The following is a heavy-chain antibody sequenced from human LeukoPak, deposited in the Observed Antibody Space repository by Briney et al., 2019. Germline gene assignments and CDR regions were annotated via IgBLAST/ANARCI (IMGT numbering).Heavy chain of an antibody. J-gene: IGHJ4*02. D-gene: IGHD3-10*01. Sequence: SETLSLTCTVSGGSISSYYWSWIRQPSGKGLEWIGYIYYSGSTNYNPSLKSRVTISVDTSKNQFSLKLSSVTAADTAVYYCARAPKIWFGEFPPYYFDYWGQGTLVTVSS. CDR3: ARAPKIWFGEFPPYYFDY. V-gene: IGHV4-59*01. CDR1: GGSISSYY. CDR2: IYYSGST.